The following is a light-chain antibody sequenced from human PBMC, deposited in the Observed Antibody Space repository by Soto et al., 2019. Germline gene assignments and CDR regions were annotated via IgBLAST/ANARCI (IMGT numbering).Light chain of an antibody. CDR3: HQHGSRPTHT. V-gene: IGKV3-20*01. CDR1: QSVSSSY. Sequence: EIVLTQSPGTLSLSPGERATLSCRASQSVSSSYLAWYQQQHGQAPGLLIYGASSRTTGIPDRFSCSGSGTDFTLTISRLEPEDFAVYYCHQHGSRPTHTFGQGTKLEIK. CDR2: GAS. J-gene: IGKJ2*01.